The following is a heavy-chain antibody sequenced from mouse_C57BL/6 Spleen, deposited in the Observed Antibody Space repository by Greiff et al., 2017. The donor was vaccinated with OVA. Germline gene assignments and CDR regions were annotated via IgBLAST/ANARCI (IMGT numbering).Heavy chain of an antibody. CDR2: IDPETGGT. CDR3: TPIATVKVGY. Sequence: VKLMESGAELVRPGASVTLSCKASGYTFTDYEMHWVKQTPVHGLEWIGAIDPETGGTAYNQKFKGKAILTADKSSSTAYMELRSLTSEDSAVYYCTPIATVKVGYWGQGTTLTVSS. V-gene: IGHV1-15*01. J-gene: IGHJ2*01. D-gene: IGHD1-1*01. CDR1: GYTFTDYE.